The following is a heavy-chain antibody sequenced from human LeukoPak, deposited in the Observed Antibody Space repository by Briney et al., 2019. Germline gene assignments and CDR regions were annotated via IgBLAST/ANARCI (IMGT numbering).Heavy chain of an antibody. CDR3: ARALRPYCSGGSCYGPNWFDP. CDR1: GYTFTSYG. Sequence: ASVKVSCKASGYTFTSYGISWVRQAPGQGLEWMGWISAYNGNTNYAQKLQGRVTMTTDTSTSTAYMELRSLRSDDTAVYYCARALRPYCSGGSCYGPNWFDPWGQGTLVTVSS. CDR2: ISAYNGNT. J-gene: IGHJ5*02. D-gene: IGHD2-15*01. V-gene: IGHV1-18*01.